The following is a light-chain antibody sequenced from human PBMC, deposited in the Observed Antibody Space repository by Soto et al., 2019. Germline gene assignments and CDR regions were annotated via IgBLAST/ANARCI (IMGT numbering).Light chain of an antibody. J-gene: IGKJ4*01. V-gene: IGKV3-15*01. Sequence: EIIMTQSPATLSVSPAEGPTLPYSPSQGIGSPLAWYQHKPGQTPRHLIYDTSTRATGVPARFSGSRSGTEFTLTISRLEPEDFAVYYCQQYGTIPLTFGGGTKVDIK. CDR3: QQYGTIPLT. CDR2: DTS. CDR1: QGIGSP.